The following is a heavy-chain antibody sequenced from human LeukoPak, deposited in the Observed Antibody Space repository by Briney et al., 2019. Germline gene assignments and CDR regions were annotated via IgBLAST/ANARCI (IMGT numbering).Heavy chain of an antibody. D-gene: IGHD3-3*01. CDR3: ARCPFYDFWSGYYFDY. V-gene: IGHV3-21*01. J-gene: IGHJ4*02. CDR1: GFTFSSYS. CDR2: ISSSSSYI. Sequence: PGGSLRLSCAASGFTFSSYSMNWVRQAPGKGLEWVSSISSSSSYIYYADSVKGRFTISRDNAKNSLYLQMNSLRAEDTAVYYCARCPFYDFWSGYYFDYWGQGTLVTVSS.